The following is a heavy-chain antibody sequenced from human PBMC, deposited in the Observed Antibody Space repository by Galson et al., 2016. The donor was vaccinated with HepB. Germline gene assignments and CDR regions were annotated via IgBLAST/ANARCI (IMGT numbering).Heavy chain of an antibody. CDR1: GHTFASYG. CDR2: ISAYNGNT. V-gene: IGHV1-18*04. D-gene: IGHD6-19*01. J-gene: IGHJ4*02. Sequence: SVKVSCKASGHTFASYGISWVRRAPGQGLEWMGWISAYNGNTNYAQKVQGRVTMTTDTSTSTAYMELRSLRSDDTAVYYWARHPASSGWYMGWGQGTLVTASS. CDR3: ARHPASSGWYMG.